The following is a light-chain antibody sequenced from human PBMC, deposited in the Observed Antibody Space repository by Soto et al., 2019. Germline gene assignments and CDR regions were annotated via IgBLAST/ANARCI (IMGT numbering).Light chain of an antibody. CDR1: QSISNY. Sequence: DIQMTQSPSSLSASVGDRVTISCRASQSISNYLNWYQQKPGKAPKLLIYASFTLQSGVPSRFSGAGSGTDFTLTISSLQPEDFGTYYCQQSYSSPETFGQGTNVEI. CDR2: ASF. CDR3: QQSYSSPET. J-gene: IGKJ1*01. V-gene: IGKV1-39*01.